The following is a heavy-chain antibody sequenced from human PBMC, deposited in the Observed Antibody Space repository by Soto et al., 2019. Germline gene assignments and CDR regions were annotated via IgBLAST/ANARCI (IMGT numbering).Heavy chain of an antibody. CDR2: MNPNSGNT. J-gene: IGHJ3*02. CDR1: GYTFTSYD. D-gene: IGHD2-2*01. V-gene: IGHV1-8*01. Sequence: VASVKVSCKASGYTFTSYDINWVRQATGQGLEWMGWMNPNSGNTGYAQKFQGRVTMTRNTSISTAYMELSSLRSEDTAVYYCASQIPGYCSSTSCYYAFDIWGQGTMVTVS. CDR3: ASQIPGYCSSTSCYYAFDI.